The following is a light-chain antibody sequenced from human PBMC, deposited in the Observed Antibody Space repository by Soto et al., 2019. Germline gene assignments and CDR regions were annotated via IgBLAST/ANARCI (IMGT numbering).Light chain of an antibody. CDR1: QSISSW. Sequence: DIQITQSPSTLSASVGDRVTITCRASQSISSWLAWYEQKPGKAPKLLIYKASSLESGVPSRFSGSGSGTEFTRTISSLQPDDFATDYCQQYNSYSRTFGQGTKVDIK. CDR2: KAS. V-gene: IGKV1-5*03. CDR3: QQYNSYSRT. J-gene: IGKJ1*01.